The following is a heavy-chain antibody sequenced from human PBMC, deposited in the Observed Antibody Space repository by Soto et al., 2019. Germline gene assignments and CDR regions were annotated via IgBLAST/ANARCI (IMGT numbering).Heavy chain of an antibody. V-gene: IGHV4-39*01. CDR2: IHDSGQT. D-gene: IGHD3-9*01. CDR1: GGSIRRGTYF. Sequence: QLQLQESGPGLVKPSETLSLTCTVSGGSIRRGTYFWGWIRQPPGKGLEWIAIIHDSGQTFYNPSLRSRVAISVDTSKNQSSLNLISVTAADTAVYYCARHVPLDDWLDPWGQGTLVTVSS. CDR3: ARHVPLDDWLDP. J-gene: IGHJ5*02.